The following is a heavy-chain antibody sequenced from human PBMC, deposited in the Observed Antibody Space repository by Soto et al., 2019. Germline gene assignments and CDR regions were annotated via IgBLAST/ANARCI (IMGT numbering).Heavy chain of an antibody. Sequence: QVQLVQSGAEVKKPGASVKVSCKASGYTFTGYSVGWVRQAPGQGFEWMGWISAYNGNTNNAHKFQDRLTMTTDASTSTAYMELRSLRSDDTAVYYCARPSGSYGDYAWTLKDWGQGTLVTVSS. CDR1: GYTFTGYS. J-gene: IGHJ4*02. V-gene: IGHV1-18*01. CDR2: ISAYNGNT. D-gene: IGHD4-17*01. CDR3: ARPSGSYGDYAWTLKD.